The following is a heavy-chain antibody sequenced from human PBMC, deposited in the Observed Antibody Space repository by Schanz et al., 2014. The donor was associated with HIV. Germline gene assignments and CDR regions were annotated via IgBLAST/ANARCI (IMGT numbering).Heavy chain of an antibody. CDR3: TTDLLTILSEFDY. CDR1: GFTFSRDG. D-gene: IGHD3-3*01. CDR2: IKRKTDGETK. J-gene: IGHJ4*02. V-gene: IGHV3-15*01. Sequence: VQLVESGGGVVQPGRSLRLSCAASGFTFSRDGMNWVRQAPGKGLEWVAHIKRKTDGETKEYAVPVKGRFTISRDDSKNTLYLQMNSLKTEDTAIYYCTTDLLTILSEFDYWGQGTLVTVSS.